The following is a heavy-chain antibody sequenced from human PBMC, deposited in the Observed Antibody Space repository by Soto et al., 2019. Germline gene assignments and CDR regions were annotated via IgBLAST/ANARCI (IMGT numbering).Heavy chain of an antibody. V-gene: IGHV3-23*01. CDR2: ISGSGGST. J-gene: IGHJ4*02. Sequence: GGSLRLSCAASGFTFSSYAMSWVRQAPGKGLEWVSAISGSGGSTYYADSVKGRFTISRDNSKNTLYLQMNSLRAEDTAVYYCAKDSGIVVVVAAKTPAENFDYWGQGTLVTVSS. CDR3: AKDSGIVVVVAAKTPAENFDY. D-gene: IGHD2-15*01. CDR1: GFTFSSYA.